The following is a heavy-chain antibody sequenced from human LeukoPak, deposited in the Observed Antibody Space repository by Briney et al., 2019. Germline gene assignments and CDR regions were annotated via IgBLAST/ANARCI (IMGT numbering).Heavy chain of an antibody. CDR2: IRYDGSNK. CDR1: GFTFSSYG. V-gene: IGHV3-30*02. D-gene: IGHD6-6*01. Sequence: PGRSLRLSCAASGFTFSSYGMHWVRQAPGKGLEWVAFIRYDGSNKYYADSVKGRFAISRDNSKNTLYLQMNSLRAEDTAVYYCAKDSVAARPGIFDYWGQGTLVTVSS. J-gene: IGHJ4*02. CDR3: AKDSVAARPGIFDY.